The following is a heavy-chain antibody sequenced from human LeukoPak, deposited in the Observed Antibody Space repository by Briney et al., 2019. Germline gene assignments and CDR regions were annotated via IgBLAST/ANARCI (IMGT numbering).Heavy chain of an antibody. V-gene: IGHV1-69*04. CDR3: ARARPRHRIYEYHFDY. J-gene: IGHJ4*02. D-gene: IGHD2-15*01. Sequence: SVTVSWKASGGTFSSYAISWVRQAPGQGLEWMGRIIPILGIANYAQKFQGRVTITADKSTSTAYMELSSPRSEDTAVYYCARARPRHRIYEYHFDYWGQGTLVS. CDR1: GGTFSSYA. CDR2: IIPILGIA.